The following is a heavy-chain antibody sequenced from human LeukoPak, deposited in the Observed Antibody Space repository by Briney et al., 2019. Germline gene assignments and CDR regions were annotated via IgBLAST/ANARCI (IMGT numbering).Heavy chain of an antibody. Sequence: PSETLSLTCTVSGGSISSSSYYWGWIRQPPGKGLEWIGSIYYSGSTYYNPSLKSRVTISVDTSKNQFSLKLSSVTAADTAVYYCAREGGSGSYLDYWGQGTLVTVSS. CDR2: IYYSGST. CDR3: AREGGSGSYLDY. J-gene: IGHJ4*02. D-gene: IGHD3-10*01. V-gene: IGHV4-39*07. CDR1: GGSISSSSYY.